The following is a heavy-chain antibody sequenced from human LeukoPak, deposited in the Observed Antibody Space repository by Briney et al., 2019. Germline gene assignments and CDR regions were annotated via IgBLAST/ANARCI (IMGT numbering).Heavy chain of an antibody. V-gene: IGHV3-9*03. CDR1: GFTVDDYA. D-gene: IGHD6-19*01. Sequence: GGSLRLSCAASGFTVDDYAMRWVRHAAGKCLECLSGISVNSGSIAYTDCVKGRFTIARDNATNSLYLQMNSLRAEDMALYFCAKDIGYSSGWYSAFDIWGQGTMVTVSS. J-gene: IGHJ3*02. CDR3: AKDIGYSSGWYSAFDI. CDR2: ISVNSGSI.